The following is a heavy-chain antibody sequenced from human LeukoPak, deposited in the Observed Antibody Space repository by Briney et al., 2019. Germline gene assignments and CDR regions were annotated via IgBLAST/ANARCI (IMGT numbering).Heavy chain of an antibody. V-gene: IGHV1-2*02. Sequence: VASVKVSCKASGYTFTGYYMHWLRQAPGQGLEWMGWINPNSGGSNYAQKFQGRVTMTRDTSISTAYMELGRLRSDDTAVYYCARDRRGAYGDYATSFWGQGTLVTVSS. J-gene: IGHJ4*02. CDR1: GYTFTGYY. D-gene: IGHD4-17*01. CDR3: ARDRRGAYGDYATSF. CDR2: INPNSGGS.